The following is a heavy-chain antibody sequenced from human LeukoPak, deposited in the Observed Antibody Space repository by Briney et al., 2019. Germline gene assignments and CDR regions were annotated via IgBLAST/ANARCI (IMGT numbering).Heavy chain of an antibody. D-gene: IGHD2-8*01. Sequence: GGSLRLPCAASGFTFSSYAMSWVRQAPGKGLEWVSAISGSGGSTYYADSVKGRFTISRDNSKNTLYLQMNSLRAEDTAVYYCARDRRLMVYASFDYWGQGTLVTVSS. CDR1: GFTFSSYA. V-gene: IGHV3-23*01. CDR2: ISGSGGST. J-gene: IGHJ4*02. CDR3: ARDRRLMVYASFDY.